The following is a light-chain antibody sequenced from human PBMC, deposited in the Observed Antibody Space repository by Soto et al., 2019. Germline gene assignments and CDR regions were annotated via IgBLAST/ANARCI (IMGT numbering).Light chain of an antibody. CDR2: DAS. Sequence: EIVLTQSPATLSLSPGERATLSCRASQSVGSYLAWYQQKPGQAPRLLIYDASNRATGIPARFSGSGSVTDFTLTISSREPEDFAVYYCQQRSNWPPMYTFGQGTTLEIK. CDR3: QQRSNWPPMYT. V-gene: IGKV3-11*01. CDR1: QSVGSY. J-gene: IGKJ2*01.